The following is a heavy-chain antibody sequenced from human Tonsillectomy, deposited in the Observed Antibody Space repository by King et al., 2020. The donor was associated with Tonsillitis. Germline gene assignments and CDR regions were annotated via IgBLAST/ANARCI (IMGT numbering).Heavy chain of an antibody. Sequence: VQLVESGGGVVQPGRSLRLSCAASGFTFSSHTMHWVRQAPGKGLEWVAVMSYDGSNKYYADSVKGRFTISRDNSNNTLYLQMNSLRAEDTAVYYCATYDSSGWSKPFDYWGQGTLVTVSS. CDR2: MSYDGSNK. D-gene: IGHD6-19*01. V-gene: IGHV3-30-3*01. CDR1: GFTFSSHT. CDR3: ATYDSSGWSKPFDY. J-gene: IGHJ4*02.